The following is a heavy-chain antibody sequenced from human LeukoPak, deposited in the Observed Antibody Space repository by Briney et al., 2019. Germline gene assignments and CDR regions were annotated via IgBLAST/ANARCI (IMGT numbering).Heavy chain of an antibody. CDR3: ARAPGSRYSSGWYWLDY. CDR1: GYTFTSYY. J-gene: IGHJ4*02. CDR2: INPSGGST. V-gene: IGHV1-46*01. Sequence: ASVKVSCKASGYTFTSYYMHWVRQAPGQGLEWMGMINPSGGSTSYAQKFQGRVTMTRDTSISTAYMELSRLRSDDTAVYYCARAPGSRYSSGWYWLDYWGQGTLVTVSS. D-gene: IGHD6-19*01.